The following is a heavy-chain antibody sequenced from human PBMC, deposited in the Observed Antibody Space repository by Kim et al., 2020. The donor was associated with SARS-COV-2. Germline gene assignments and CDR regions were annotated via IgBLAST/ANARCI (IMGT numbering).Heavy chain of an antibody. V-gene: IGHV3-21*01. CDR3: ARGSYYYGSGSYYYGMDV. Sequence: GGSLRLSCAASGFTFSSYSMNWVRQAPGKGLEWVSSISSSSSYIYYADSVKGRFTISRDNAKNSLYLQMNSLRAEDTAVYYCARGSYYYGSGSYYYGMDVRGQGTTVTVSS. CDR2: ISSSSSYI. J-gene: IGHJ6*02. CDR1: GFTFSSYS. D-gene: IGHD3-10*01.